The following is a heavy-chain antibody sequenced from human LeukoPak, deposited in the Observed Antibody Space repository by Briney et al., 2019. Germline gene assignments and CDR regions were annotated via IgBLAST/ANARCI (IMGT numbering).Heavy chain of an antibody. CDR2: IYAGGRS. CDR3: ASDHSGWLGLGY. V-gene: IGHV4-61*02. J-gene: IGHJ4*02. Sequence: PSETLSLTCTVSNVSISSGSHYWNWIRQPAGKGLEWIGRIYAGGRSNYNPSLRSRVTISVDTSKNQFSLRLSSVTATDTGVYYCASDHSGWLGLGYWGQGTLVSVSS. D-gene: IGHD6-19*01. CDR1: NVSISSGSHY.